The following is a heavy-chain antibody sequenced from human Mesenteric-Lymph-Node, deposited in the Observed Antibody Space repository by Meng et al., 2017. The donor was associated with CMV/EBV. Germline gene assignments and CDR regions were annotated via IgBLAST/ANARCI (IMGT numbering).Heavy chain of an antibody. CDR3: AREGIAFDY. CDR1: GFTFSSYP. V-gene: IGHV3-30*04. CDR2: TSYDGSNE. Sequence: GESLKISCAASGFTFSSYPIHWVRQAAGKGLEWVAVTSYDGSNEYYADSVKGRFTISRDNSMDTLYLHINSLRPEDTAVYYCAREGIAFDYWGQGTLVTVSS. J-gene: IGHJ4*02.